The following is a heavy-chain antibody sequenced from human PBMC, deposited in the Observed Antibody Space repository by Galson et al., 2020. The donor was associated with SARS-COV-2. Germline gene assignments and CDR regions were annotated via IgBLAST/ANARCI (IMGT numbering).Heavy chain of an antibody. CDR2: IYYRGST. J-gene: IGHJ6*02. D-gene: IGHD5-12*01. CDR3: AGQWLPHKYYYYYGMDV. Sequence: SETLSLTCTVSGGSISSSSYYWGWIRQPPGKGLEWIGSIYYRGSTYYNPSLKSRVTISVDTSKNQFSLKLSSVTAADTAVYYCAGQWLPHKYYYYYGMDVWGQGTTVTVSS. V-gene: IGHV4-39*01. CDR1: GGSISSSSYY.